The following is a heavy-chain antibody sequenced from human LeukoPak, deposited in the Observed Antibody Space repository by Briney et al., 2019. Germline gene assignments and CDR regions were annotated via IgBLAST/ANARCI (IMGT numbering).Heavy chain of an antibody. CDR3: ARGSRGMDFDY. CDR1: GFTFSDSY. J-gene: IGHJ4*02. D-gene: IGHD2-8*01. CDR2: ISSSSSHT. Sequence: GGSLRLSCAASGFTFSDSYMNWIRQAPGKGLEWLSYISSSSSHTNYADSVKGRFTISRDNAKNSLYLQMNSLRAADTAVYYCARGSRGMDFDYWGQGTLVTVSS. V-gene: IGHV3-11*05.